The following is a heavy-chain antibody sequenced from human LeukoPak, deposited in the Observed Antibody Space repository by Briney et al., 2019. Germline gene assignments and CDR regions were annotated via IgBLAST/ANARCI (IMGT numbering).Heavy chain of an antibody. CDR2: IHREGTTT. J-gene: IGHJ4*02. CDR1: GFTFSAYW. Sequence: GGSLRLSCAASGFTFSAYWMHWVCQVPGKGLVWVSRIHREGTTTIYADSVKGRFTISRDNGKNTLYLHMNSLRADDTAVYYCARDSDWLLFDYWGQGTLVTVSS. D-gene: IGHD3-9*01. V-gene: IGHV3-74*01. CDR3: ARDSDWLLFDY.